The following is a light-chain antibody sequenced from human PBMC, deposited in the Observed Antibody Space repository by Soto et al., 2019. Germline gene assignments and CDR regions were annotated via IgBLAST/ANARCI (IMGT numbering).Light chain of an antibody. J-gene: IGKJ3*01. Sequence: DIQMTQSPSSLSASVGDRVTITCQASQDISNYVNWFQQKPGKAPKLLIYAASTLQSGVPSRFSGSGSGTDFTLTISCLQSEDFATYYCQQYYSFPFTFGPGTKVDIK. CDR1: QDISNY. CDR2: AAS. CDR3: QQYYSFPFT. V-gene: IGKV1-16*01.